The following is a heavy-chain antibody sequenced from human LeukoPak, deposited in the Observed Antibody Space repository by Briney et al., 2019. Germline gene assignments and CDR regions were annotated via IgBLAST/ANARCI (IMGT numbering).Heavy chain of an antibody. J-gene: IGHJ4*02. D-gene: IGHD5-18*01. CDR2: VRYDGSNK. CDR3: ARVSGYSYGQ. Sequence: GGSLRLSCAASGFTFRSYGMHWVRQAPGKGLEWVAFVRYDGSNKYYADYVKGRFTISKDSSKNTLYLQMSSLRPEDMALYYCARVSGYSYGQWGQGTLVTVSS. V-gene: IGHV3-30*02. CDR1: GFTFRSYG.